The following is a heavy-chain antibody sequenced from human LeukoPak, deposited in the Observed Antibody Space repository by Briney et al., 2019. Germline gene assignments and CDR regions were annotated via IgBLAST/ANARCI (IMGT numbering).Heavy chain of an antibody. CDR3: ARAKENWKYYFDY. CDR1: GFTFSSYG. CDR2: ISYDGSNK. V-gene: IGHV3-30*03. J-gene: IGHJ4*02. Sequence: PGRSLRLSCAASGFTFSSYGMHWVRQAPGKGLEWVAVISYDGSNKYYADTVKGRFTISRDNSKNTLYLQMNSLRAEDTAVYYCARAKENWKYYFDYWGQGTLVTVSS. D-gene: IGHD1-1*01.